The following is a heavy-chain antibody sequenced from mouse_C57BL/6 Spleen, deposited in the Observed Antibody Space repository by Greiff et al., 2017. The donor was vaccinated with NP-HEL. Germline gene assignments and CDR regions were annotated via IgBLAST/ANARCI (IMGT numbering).Heavy chain of an antibody. CDR1: GYTFTSYW. Sequence: VQLQQPGAELVKPGASVKLSCKASGYTFTSYWMHWVKQRPGQGLEWIGMIHPNSGSTNYNEKFKSKATLTVDKSSSTAYMQLSSLTSEDSAVYYCARAPYYYGSSSDWYFEVWGTGTTVTVSS. CDR3: ARAPYYYGSSSDWYFEV. J-gene: IGHJ1*03. V-gene: IGHV1-64*01. D-gene: IGHD1-1*01. CDR2: IHPNSGST.